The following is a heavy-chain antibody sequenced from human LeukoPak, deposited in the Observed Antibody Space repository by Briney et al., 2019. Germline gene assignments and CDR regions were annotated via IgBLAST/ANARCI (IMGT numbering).Heavy chain of an antibody. CDR1: GFSFSSYS. D-gene: IGHD3-3*01. J-gene: IGHJ4*02. CDR2: INHSGST. Sequence: GSLRLSCAASGFSFSSYSMNWVRQPPGKGLEWIGEINHSGSTNYNPSLKSRVTISVDTSKNQFSLKLSSVTAADTAVYYCARGRRLRFLEWLSYFDYWGQGTLVTVSS. V-gene: IGHV4-34*01. CDR3: ARGRRLRFLEWLSYFDY.